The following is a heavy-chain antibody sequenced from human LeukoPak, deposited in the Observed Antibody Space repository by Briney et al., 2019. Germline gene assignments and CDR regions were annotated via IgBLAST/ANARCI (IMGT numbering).Heavy chain of an antibody. J-gene: IGHJ6*02. V-gene: IGHV3-72*01. CDR2: TRNKANSYTT. CDR3: ARVWVDSSGWYGNYYYYGMDV. CDR1: GLTLSDHY. D-gene: IGHD6-19*01. Sequence: PGGSLRLSCAVSGLTLSDHYMDWVRQAPGNGLEWVGRTRNKANSYTTEYAASVKGRFTISRDDSKNSLYLQMNSLKTEDTAVYYCARVWVDSSGWYGNYYYYGMDVWGQGTTVTVSS.